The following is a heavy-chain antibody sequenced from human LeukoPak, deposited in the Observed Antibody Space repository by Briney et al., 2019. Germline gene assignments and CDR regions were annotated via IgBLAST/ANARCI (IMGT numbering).Heavy chain of an antibody. CDR2: ITGSGDST. CDR3: AKEVYYYGSGSPFDY. D-gene: IGHD3-10*01. Sequence: PGGSLLLSCAASGFTFSSYAMSWVRRAPGQGLEWVSAITGSGDSTYYADSVKGRFTISRNNSKNTLYLQVNSLRGEDTAVYYCAKEVYYYGSGSPFDYWGQGTLVTVSS. CDR1: GFTFSSYA. V-gene: IGHV3-23*01. J-gene: IGHJ4*02.